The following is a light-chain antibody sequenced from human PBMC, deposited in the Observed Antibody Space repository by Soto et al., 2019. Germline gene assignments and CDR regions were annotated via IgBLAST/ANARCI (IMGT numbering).Light chain of an antibody. CDR1: SSNIGNNY. CDR2: RNN. J-gene: IGLJ2*01. Sequence: QSVLTQPPSASGTPGQRVTLSCSGSSSNIGNNYVFWYQQRPGTAPKLLIYRNNQRPSGVPDRFSGSKSGTSASLAISGLRSEDETNYYCTTWDDSLSGVVFGGGTKL. V-gene: IGLV1-47*01. CDR3: TTWDDSLSGVV.